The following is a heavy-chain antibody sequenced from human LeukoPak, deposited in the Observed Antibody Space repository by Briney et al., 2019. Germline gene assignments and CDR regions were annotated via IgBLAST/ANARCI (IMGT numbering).Heavy chain of an antibody. Sequence: PSETLSLTCTVSGGSISSYYWTWIRQPPGKGLEWIGYIYYSGSTNYNPSLKSRVTISVDTSKNQFSLKLSSVTAADTAVYYCARIYGYNYGTSQPYYFDYWGQGTLVTVSS. CDR3: ARIYGYNYGTSQPYYFDY. J-gene: IGHJ4*02. V-gene: IGHV4-59*01. CDR2: IYYSGST. D-gene: IGHD5-18*01. CDR1: GGSISSYY.